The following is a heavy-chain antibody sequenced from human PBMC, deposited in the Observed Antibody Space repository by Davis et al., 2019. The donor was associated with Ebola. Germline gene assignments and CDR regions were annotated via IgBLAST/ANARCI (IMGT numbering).Heavy chain of an antibody. CDR2: IWYDGSNK. CDR1: GFTFSSYG. D-gene: IGHD3-3*01. V-gene: IGHV3-33*03. J-gene: IGHJ6*02. Sequence: PGGSLRLSCAASGFTFSSYGMHWVRQAPGKGLEWVAVIWYDGSNKYYADSVKGRFTISRDNAKNSLYLQMNSLRAEDTAVYYCAPGWSGYLGLYGMDVWGQGTTVTVSS. CDR3: APGWSGYLGLYGMDV.